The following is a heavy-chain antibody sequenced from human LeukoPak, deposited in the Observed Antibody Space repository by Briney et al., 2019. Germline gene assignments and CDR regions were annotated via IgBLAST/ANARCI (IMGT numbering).Heavy chain of an antibody. V-gene: IGHV1-69*05. Sequence: SVKVSCKASGGTFSSYAISWVRQAPGQGLEWMGTIIPIFGTANYAQKFQGRVTITTDESTSTAYMDLSSLRSEDTAVYYCAAYYDSSGYYRKNDYWGQGTLVTVSS. CDR3: AAYYDSSGYYRKNDY. CDR1: GGTFSSYA. D-gene: IGHD3-22*01. J-gene: IGHJ4*02. CDR2: IIPIFGTA.